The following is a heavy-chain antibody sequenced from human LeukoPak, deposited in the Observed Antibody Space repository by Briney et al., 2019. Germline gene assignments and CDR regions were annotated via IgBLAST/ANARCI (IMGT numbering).Heavy chain of an antibody. CDR3: ARPRYDYVWGSYRGAFDY. V-gene: IGHV3-7*01. CDR1: GFTFSSYW. Sequence: GGSLRLSCAASGFTFSSYWMSWVHQAPGKGREWVANIKQEGSEKYWVDSVKDRLTLSRDNAKHLLYLQMNRLRAEDTAVYYCARPRYDYVWGSYRGAFDYWGQGTLVTVSS. CDR2: IKQEGSEK. D-gene: IGHD3-16*02. J-gene: IGHJ4*02.